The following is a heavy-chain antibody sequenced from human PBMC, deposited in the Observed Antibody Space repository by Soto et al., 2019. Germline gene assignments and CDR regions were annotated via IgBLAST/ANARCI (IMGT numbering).Heavy chain of an antibody. D-gene: IGHD3-10*01. CDR1: GGSISSGGYY. CDR3: AGGVTMVRGVIHTPYFDY. J-gene: IGHJ4*02. V-gene: IGHV4-31*03. Sequence: QVQLQESGPGLVKPSQTLSLTCTVSGGSISSGGYYWSWIRQHPGKGLEWIGYIYYSGSTYYNPSPMSRVTISGDTSKNQFSLKLSSVTAADTAVYYCAGGVTMVRGVIHTPYFDYWGQGTLVTVSS. CDR2: IYYSGST.